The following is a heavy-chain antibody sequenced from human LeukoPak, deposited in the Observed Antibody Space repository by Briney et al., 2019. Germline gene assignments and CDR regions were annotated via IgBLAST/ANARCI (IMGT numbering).Heavy chain of an antibody. CDR3: AKATFYDILTGYFDY. CDR1: GFTFDDYA. CDR2: ISWNSGSI. J-gene: IGHJ4*02. D-gene: IGHD3-9*01. Sequence: PGGSLRLSCAASGFTFDDYAMHWVRQAPGKGLEWVSGISWNSGSIGYADSVKGRFTISRDNAKNSLYLQMNSLRAEDTALYYCAKATFYDILTGYFDYWGQGTLVTVSS. V-gene: IGHV3-9*01.